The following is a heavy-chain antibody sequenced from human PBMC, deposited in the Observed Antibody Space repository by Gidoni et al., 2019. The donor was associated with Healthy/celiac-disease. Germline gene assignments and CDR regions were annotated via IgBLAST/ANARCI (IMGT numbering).Heavy chain of an antibody. J-gene: IGHJ6*02. V-gene: IGHV1-69*01. Sequence: QVQLVQSVAEVKKPGSSVKVSCKATGGTFSTYGISWVRQAPGPGLEWVGGIVPVFGTGDYAQKFQGRVTITADESTSTAYMELSNLRSEDTAVYYCARKGERWDVLEKFYFGVDVWGQGTTVTVSS. CDR1: GGTFSTYG. D-gene: IGHD3-10*01. CDR3: ARKGERWDVLEKFYFGVDV. CDR2: IVPVFGTG.